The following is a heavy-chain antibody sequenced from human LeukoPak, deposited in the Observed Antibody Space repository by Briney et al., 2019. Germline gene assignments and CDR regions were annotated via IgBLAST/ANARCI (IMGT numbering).Heavy chain of an antibody. J-gene: IGHJ4*02. CDR3: ARGSGVRDGYSPFHY. CDR2: FSGSGGST. CDR1: GFTFSNYA. D-gene: IGHD5-24*01. Sequence: GGSLRLSCAASGFTFSNYAMSWVRQAPGKGLEWVSAFSGSGGSTYYADSVKGRFTISRDNAKNSLYLQMNSLRAEDTAVYYCARGSGVRDGYSPFHYWGQGTLVTVSS. V-gene: IGHV3-23*01.